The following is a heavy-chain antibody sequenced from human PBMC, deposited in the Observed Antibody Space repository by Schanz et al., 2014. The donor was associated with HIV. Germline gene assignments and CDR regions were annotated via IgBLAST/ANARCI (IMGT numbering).Heavy chain of an antibody. Sequence: EVQLLESGGGLIQPGGSLRLSCAASGFSVTQGYISWVRQAPGKGLEWVSLIDHTGNTYYADSVKGRFTISRDNAKNSLYLQMHSLRDEDTAVYYCGSSGSGWLIDHWGQGTLVTVSS. CDR1: GFSVTQGY. CDR2: IDHTGNT. J-gene: IGHJ4*02. D-gene: IGHD6-19*01. CDR3: GSSGSGWLIDH. V-gene: IGHV3-53*01.